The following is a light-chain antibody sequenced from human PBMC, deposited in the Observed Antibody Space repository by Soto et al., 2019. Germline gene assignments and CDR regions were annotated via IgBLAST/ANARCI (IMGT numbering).Light chain of an antibody. CDR2: EGS. CDR3: CSYAAGSTSYV. CDR1: SSDVGSYNL. Sequence: QSVLTQPASVSGSPGQSITISCTGTSSDVGSYNLVSWYQQPPGKAPKFMIYEGSKRPSGVSNRFSGSKSGNTASLTISGLQAEDEADYYCCSYAAGSTSYVFGTGTKLTVL. V-gene: IGLV2-23*01. J-gene: IGLJ1*01.